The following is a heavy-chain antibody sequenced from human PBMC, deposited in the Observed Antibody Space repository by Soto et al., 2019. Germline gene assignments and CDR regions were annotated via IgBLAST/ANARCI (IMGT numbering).Heavy chain of an antibody. Sequence: EVQLLVSGGGSVQPGGSLRLSCAASGFSFSNYAMSWVRQAPGTGLEWVSAIDSGGGSTYYAASVKGRFSISRDNSMNTPYLQMNSLRAEDTAIYYCTKEHSNYPDNWFDPWGQGTLVTVSS. J-gene: IGHJ5*02. V-gene: IGHV3-23*01. CDR3: TKEHSNYPDNWFDP. CDR1: GFSFSNYA. CDR2: IDSGGGST. D-gene: IGHD4-4*01.